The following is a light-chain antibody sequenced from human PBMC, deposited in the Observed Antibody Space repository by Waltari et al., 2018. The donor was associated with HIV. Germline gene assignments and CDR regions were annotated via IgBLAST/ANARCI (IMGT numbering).Light chain of an antibody. Sequence: SYVLTQPPSVSMAPGKTARITCGGYNIGSKSVHWYQQQPGQAPVLVLYDDSDRTAGIPGRLAGPNAGNTATLTISRVEAWDDADYYCQVWDSGIVGFGGGTKVTVL. CDR1: NIGSKS. V-gene: IGLV3-21*03. CDR3: QVWDSGIVG. CDR2: DDS. J-gene: IGLJ2*01.